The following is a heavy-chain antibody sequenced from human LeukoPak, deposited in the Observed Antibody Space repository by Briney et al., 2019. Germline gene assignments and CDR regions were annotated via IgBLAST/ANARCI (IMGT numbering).Heavy chain of an antibody. V-gene: IGHV3-20*04. CDR1: GFAFDDYG. CDR3: ARVYELREEDYYYYYMDV. CDR2: INWNGGST. J-gene: IGHJ6*03. Sequence: GGSLRLSCAASGFAFDDYGMIWVRQAPGKGLEWVSGINWNGGSTGYADSVKGRFTISRDNAKNSLYLQMNSLRAEDTALYYCARVYELREEDYYYYYMDVWGKGTTVTVSS. D-gene: IGHD5/OR15-5a*01.